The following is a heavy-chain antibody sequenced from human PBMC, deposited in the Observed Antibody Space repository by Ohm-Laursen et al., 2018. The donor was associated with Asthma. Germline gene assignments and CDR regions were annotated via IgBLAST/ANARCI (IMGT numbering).Heavy chain of an antibody. V-gene: IGHV1-46*01. J-gene: IGHJ5*02. D-gene: IGHD4-17*01. Sequence: ASVKVSCKASGYTFTNYYIHWVRQAPGQGLEWMGITNPTGGSTTYAQNFQGRVTMTRDTSTSTVYMELSSLRSEDTAVYFCARGRGDYDDYVVLDPWGQGTLVTVSS. CDR1: GYTFTNYY. CDR3: ARGRGDYDDYVVLDP. CDR2: TNPTGGST.